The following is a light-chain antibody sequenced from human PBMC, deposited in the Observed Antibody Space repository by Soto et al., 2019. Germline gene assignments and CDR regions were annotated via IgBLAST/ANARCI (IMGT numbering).Light chain of an antibody. CDR2: RAS. V-gene: IGKV3-15*01. J-gene: IGKJ1*01. CDR1: QRISSN. CDR3: HQYNNWPRT. Sequence: EIVMTQSPATLSVSPGERATLSCRASQRISSNLAWYQQKPGQAPRLLIYRASTRATGIPARFSGSGSGTEFTLTISSPQSEDFAVYYCHQYNNWPRTFGQGTKVEIK.